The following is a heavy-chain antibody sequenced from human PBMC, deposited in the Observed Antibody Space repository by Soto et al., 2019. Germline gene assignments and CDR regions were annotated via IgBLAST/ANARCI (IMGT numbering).Heavy chain of an antibody. Sequence: QVQLVQSGAEVKKPGASVKVSCKASGYTFTSYDINWVRQATGQGLEWMGWMNPNSSNTGYAQKFQGSVTMTRNTSISTDYMELSSLRSEDTAVYYCARGLRVVVPAADLYYFDYWGQGTLVTVSS. CDR1: GYTFTSYD. CDR3: ARGLRVVVPAADLYYFDY. D-gene: IGHD2-2*01. V-gene: IGHV1-8*01. J-gene: IGHJ4*02. CDR2: MNPNSSNT.